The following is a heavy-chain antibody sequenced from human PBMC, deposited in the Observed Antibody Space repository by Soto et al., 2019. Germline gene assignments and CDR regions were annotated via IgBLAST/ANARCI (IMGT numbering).Heavy chain of an antibody. CDR3: ARGIPWGYYYYYYYMDV. Sequence: SETLSLTCAVYGVSFSGYYWSWIRQPPGKGLEWIGEINHSGSTNYNPSLKSRVTISVDTSKNQFSLKLSSVTAADTAVYYCARGIPWGYYYYYYYMDVWGKGTTVTVSS. V-gene: IGHV4-34*01. CDR1: GVSFSGYY. J-gene: IGHJ6*03. D-gene: IGHD3-16*01. CDR2: INHSGST.